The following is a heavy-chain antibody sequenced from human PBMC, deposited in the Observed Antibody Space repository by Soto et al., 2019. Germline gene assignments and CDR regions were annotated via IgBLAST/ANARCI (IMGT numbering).Heavy chain of an antibody. CDR2: IFSFIGNT. Sequence: PGGSLRLSCSASGFTINTYTMFWVRLAPVNGLEFVSTIFSFIGNTKYADSVTGRFTISRYNSKNIMYLQMNSLGVDYTAVYYCERERQHDAIWTFDYWGRGILVTVSS. V-gene: IGHV3-23*01. J-gene: IGHJ4*02. CDR1: GFTINTYT. D-gene: IGHD2-8*01. CDR3: ERERQHDAIWTFDY.